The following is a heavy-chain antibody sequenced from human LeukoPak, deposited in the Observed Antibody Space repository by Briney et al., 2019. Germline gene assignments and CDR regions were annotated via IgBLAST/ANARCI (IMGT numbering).Heavy chain of an antibody. V-gene: IGHV4-39*01. CDR1: GGSISSSSYY. J-gene: IGHJ5*02. Sequence: SETLSLTCTVSGGSISSSSYYWGWIRQPPGKGLEWIGSIHYSGSTYYNPSLKSRVTISVDTSKNQFSLKLSSVTAADTAVYYCARVTTARYSSSWYGSGANWFDPWGQGTLVTVSS. CDR3: ARVTTARYSSSWYGSGANWFDP. CDR2: IHYSGST. D-gene: IGHD6-13*01.